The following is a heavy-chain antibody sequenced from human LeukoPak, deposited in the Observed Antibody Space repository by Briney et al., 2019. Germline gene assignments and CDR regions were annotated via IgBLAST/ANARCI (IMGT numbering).Heavy chain of an antibody. CDR1: GGSISSYY. CDR3: ARETIIVGRAEFGP. V-gene: IGHV4-59*01. J-gene: IGHJ5*02. Sequence: SETLSLTCTVSGGSISSYYWSWIRQPPGKGLEWIGYIYYSGITNYNPSLKSRVTISVDTSKNQFSLKLSSVTAADTAVYYCARETIIVGRAEFGPWGQGTLVTISS. D-gene: IGHD3-22*01. CDR2: IYYSGIT.